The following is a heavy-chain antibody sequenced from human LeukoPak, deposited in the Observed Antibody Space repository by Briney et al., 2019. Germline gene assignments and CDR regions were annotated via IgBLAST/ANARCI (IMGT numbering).Heavy chain of an antibody. CDR3: ARGSTYYDSSGQVPFDY. V-gene: IGHV3-7*01. D-gene: IGHD3-22*01. CDR1: GFTFSYYW. J-gene: IGHJ4*02. CDR2: IKQDGSEE. Sequence: PGGSLRLSCAASGFTFSYYWMSWVRQAPGKGLEWVANIKQDGSEEYYVDSVKGRFTISRDNAKNSLYLQMNSLRAEDTAVYYCARGSTYYDSSGQVPFDYWGQGTLVTVSS.